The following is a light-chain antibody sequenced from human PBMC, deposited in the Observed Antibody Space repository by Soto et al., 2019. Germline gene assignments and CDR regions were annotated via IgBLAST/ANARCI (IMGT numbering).Light chain of an antibody. CDR1: QGIRID. CDR2: GAS. Sequence: DIQMTQSPSSLSASVGDRVTITCRASQGIRIDLGWFQQRPGKAPKRLIYGASSLQSGVPSRFSGSGSGTEFTLTISNLXXXXXATYYCLQHNSFPRTFGQGTKVEIK. J-gene: IGKJ1*01. V-gene: IGKV1-17*02. CDR3: LQHNSFPRT.